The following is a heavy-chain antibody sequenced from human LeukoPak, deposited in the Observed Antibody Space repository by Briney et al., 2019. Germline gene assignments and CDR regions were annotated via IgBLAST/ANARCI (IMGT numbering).Heavy chain of an antibody. CDR2: ISSSSSTI. D-gene: IGHD3-9*01. CDR3: AREGPYYDILTGYPDY. CDR1: GFTFSSYS. J-gene: IGHJ4*02. Sequence: GGSLRLSCAASGFTFSSYSMNWVRQAPGKGLEWVSYISSSSSTIYYADSVKGRFTISRDIAKNSLYLQMNSLRAEDTAVYYCAREGPYYDILTGYPDYWGQGTLVTVSS. V-gene: IGHV3-48*04.